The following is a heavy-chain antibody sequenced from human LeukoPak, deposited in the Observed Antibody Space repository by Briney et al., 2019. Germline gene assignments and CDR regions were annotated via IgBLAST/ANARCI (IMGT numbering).Heavy chain of an antibody. CDR1: GFTFDDYA. D-gene: IGHD6-6*01. CDR2: ISWNSGSI. V-gene: IGHV3-9*03. CDR3: AKDIEYSSSSGLDY. Sequence: GGSLRLSCAASGFTFDDYAMHWVRQAPGKRLEWGSGISWNSGSIGYADSVKGRFTIYRDNAKNSLYLQMKSLRAEDMALYYCAKDIEYSSSSGLDYWGQGTLVTVSS. J-gene: IGHJ4*02.